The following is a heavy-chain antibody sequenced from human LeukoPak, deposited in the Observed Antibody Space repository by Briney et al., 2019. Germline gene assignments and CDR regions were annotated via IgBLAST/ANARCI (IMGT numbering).Heavy chain of an antibody. D-gene: IGHD3/OR15-3a*01. V-gene: IGHV4-39*01. CDR2: IYYSGNT. CDR3: ARQTGSGLFILP. J-gene: IGHJ4*02. Sequence: SETLSLTCTVTGVSISSSNSYWGWIRQPPGKGLEWIGSIYYSGNTYYNASLKSQVSISIDTSKNRFSLKLTSVTAADTAVYYCARQTGSGLFILPGGQGTLVTVSS. CDR1: GVSISSSNSY.